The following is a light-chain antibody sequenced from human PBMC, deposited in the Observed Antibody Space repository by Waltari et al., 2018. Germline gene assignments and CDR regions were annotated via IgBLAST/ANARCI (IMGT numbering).Light chain of an antibody. CDR1: QTVDTY. Sequence: EIVLTQSPPTLSLSQGERATLSCRASQTVDTYLAWYQQRPGQAPRLLIYDTSNRATGIPDRFSGSGSETDFTLTISSLEPEDFAVYYCQQRRRWPLTFGGGSKVEI. V-gene: IGKV3-11*01. J-gene: IGKJ4*01. CDR3: QQRRRWPLT. CDR2: DTS.